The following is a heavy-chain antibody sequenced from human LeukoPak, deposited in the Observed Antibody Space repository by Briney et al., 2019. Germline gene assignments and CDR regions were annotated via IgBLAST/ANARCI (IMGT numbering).Heavy chain of an antibody. V-gene: IGHV6-1*01. CDR3: ARGVAASGLGY. CDR1: GDSVSSNSAA. D-gene: IGHD2-15*01. J-gene: IGHJ4*02. Sequence: SQTLSLTCAISGDSVSSNSAAWNWIRLSPSRGLEWLGRTYYGSKWYFEYALSVNGRITITPDTSKNHFSLQLNSVSPDDTAVYYCARGVAASGLGYWGQGTLVTVSS. CDR2: TYYGSKWYF.